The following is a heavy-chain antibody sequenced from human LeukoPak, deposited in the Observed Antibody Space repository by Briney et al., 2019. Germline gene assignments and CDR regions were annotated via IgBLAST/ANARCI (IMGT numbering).Heavy chain of an antibody. CDR1: GYTFTSYG. D-gene: IGHD2-2*02. Sequence: ASVKVSCKASGYTFTSYGISWARQAPGQGLEWMGWISAYNGNTNYAQKLQGRVTMTTDTSTSTAYMELRSLRSDDTAVYYRARVMGCSSTSCYKNYYYMDVWGKGTTVTVSS. V-gene: IGHV1-18*01. J-gene: IGHJ6*03. CDR3: ARVMGCSSTSCYKNYYYMDV. CDR2: ISAYNGNT.